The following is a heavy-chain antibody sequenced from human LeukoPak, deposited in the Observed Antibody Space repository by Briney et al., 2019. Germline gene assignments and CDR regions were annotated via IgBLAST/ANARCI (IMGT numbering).Heavy chain of an antibody. CDR2: IIPILGIA. CDR3: ARDSTYYYGSGRESYV. Sequence: SVKVSCKASGGTFSSYAISWVRQAPGQGLEWMGRIIPILGIANYAQKFQGRVTITADKSTSTAYMELSSMRSEDTAVYYCARDSTYYYGSGRESYVWGQGTTVTVSS. D-gene: IGHD3-10*01. CDR1: GGTFSSYA. V-gene: IGHV1-69*04. J-gene: IGHJ6*02.